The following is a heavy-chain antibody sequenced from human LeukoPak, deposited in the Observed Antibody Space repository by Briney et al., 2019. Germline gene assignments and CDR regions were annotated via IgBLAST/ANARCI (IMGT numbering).Heavy chain of an antibody. V-gene: IGHV3-30*04. CDR1: GFTFSSYA. J-gene: IGHJ4*02. CDR3: ARDLSLVYDY. D-gene: IGHD6-13*01. CDR2: ISYDGSNK. Sequence: GRSLRLSCAASGFTFSSYAMHWVRQAPGKGLEWVAVISYDGSNKYYADSVKGRFTISRDNSKNTLYLQMNSLRAEDTAVYYCARDLSLVYDYWGQGTLVTVSS.